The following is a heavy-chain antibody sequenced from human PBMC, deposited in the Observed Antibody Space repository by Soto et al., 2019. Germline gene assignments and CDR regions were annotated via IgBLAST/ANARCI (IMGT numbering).Heavy chain of an antibody. J-gene: IGHJ4*02. D-gene: IGHD3-10*01. CDR1: GFTFSRNA. Sequence: VQLVESGGGVVQPGRSLRLSCAASGFTFSRNAIHWVRQAPGRGLEWVSAISGSGSSRYYADSAKGRFTISRDNSKNTLFLQLNSLRAEDTAVYYCAKELLRLGESLERYFDYWGQGTLVTVSS. V-gene: IGHV3-23*04. CDR2: ISGSGSSR. CDR3: AKELLRLGESLERYFDY.